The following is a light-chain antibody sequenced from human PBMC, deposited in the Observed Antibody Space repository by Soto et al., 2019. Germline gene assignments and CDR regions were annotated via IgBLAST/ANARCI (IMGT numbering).Light chain of an antibody. CDR2: GAS. V-gene: IGKV3-15*01. CDR3: QQYNNWPPIT. Sequence: EIVLTQSLATLSVSPGEGASLXCRASQSVSINLAWYQQKPGQAPRLLIHGASTRATGIPARFSGSGSGTEFTLTISSLQSEDFAVYYCQQYNNWPPITFGQGTRLEIK. CDR1: QSVSIN. J-gene: IGKJ5*01.